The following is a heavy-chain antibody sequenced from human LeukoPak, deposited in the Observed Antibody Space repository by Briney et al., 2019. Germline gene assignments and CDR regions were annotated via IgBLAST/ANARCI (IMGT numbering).Heavy chain of an antibody. V-gene: IGHV3-64D*06. CDR2: ISSNGGST. CDR1: GFTFSSYA. J-gene: IGHJ6*04. D-gene: IGHD3-10*01. CDR3: VSSRVRGAAYGMDV. Sequence: HPGGSLRLSCSASGFTFSSYAMHRVRQAPGKGLEYVSAISSNGGSTYYADSVKGRFTISRDNSKNTLYLQMSSLRAEDTAVYYCVSSRVRGAAYGMDVWGKGTTVTVSS.